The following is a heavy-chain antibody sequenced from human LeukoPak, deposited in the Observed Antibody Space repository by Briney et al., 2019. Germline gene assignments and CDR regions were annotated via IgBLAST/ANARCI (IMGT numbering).Heavy chain of an antibody. CDR1: GFTFSNHW. CDR2: IKQDGSEK. Sequence: GGSLRLSCEASGFTFSNHWMSWVRQAPGKGLEWVANIKQDGSEKYYVDSVKGRFTISRDNAKNSVYLQMNSLRAEDTAVFYCAFPLIDHTGCGDLDYWGQGTLVTVSS. J-gene: IGHJ4*02. V-gene: IGHV3-7*01. D-gene: IGHD5-12*01. CDR3: AFPLIDHTGCGDLDY.